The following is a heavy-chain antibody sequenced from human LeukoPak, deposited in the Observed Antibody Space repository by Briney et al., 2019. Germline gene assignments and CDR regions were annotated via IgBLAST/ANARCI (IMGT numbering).Heavy chain of an antibody. J-gene: IGHJ3*02. CDR3: ARPLITHDAFDI. D-gene: IGHD3-22*01. Sequence: SETLSLTCTVSGGSISSYYWSWVRQPPGKGLEWIGYIYYSGSTNYNPSLKSRGTISVDTSKNQFSLKLSSVTAADTAVYYCARPLITHDAFDIWGQGTMVTVSS. V-gene: IGHV4-59*08. CDR1: GGSISSYY. CDR2: IYYSGST.